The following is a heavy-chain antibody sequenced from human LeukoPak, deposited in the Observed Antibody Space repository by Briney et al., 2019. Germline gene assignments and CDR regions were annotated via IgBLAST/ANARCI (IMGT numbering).Heavy chain of an antibody. Sequence: GGSLRLSCAASGFTFSSCWMNWARQAQGKGLEWVASINHNGNVNYYVDSVKGRFTISRDNAKNSLYLQMSNLRAEDTAVYFCARGGGLDVWGQGATVTVSS. CDR2: INHNGNVN. CDR1: GFTFSSCW. CDR3: ARGGGLDV. D-gene: IGHD3-16*01. V-gene: IGHV3-7*03. J-gene: IGHJ6*02.